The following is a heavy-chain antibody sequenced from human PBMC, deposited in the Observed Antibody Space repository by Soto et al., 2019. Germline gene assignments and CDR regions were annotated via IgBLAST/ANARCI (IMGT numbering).Heavy chain of an antibody. D-gene: IGHD6-19*01. CDR1: VFTFSSYW. J-gene: IGHJ3*02. CDR3: ARVLKSSGWDNDVFDI. V-gene: IGHV3-74*01. Sequence: PGGSLRLSCAASVFTFSSYWMHWVRQAPGKGLVWVSRIDTYGSATRYADSVKGRFTISRDNAKNTLYPQMSTLRAEDTAVYYCARVLKSSGWDNDVFDIWGQGTMVTVSS. CDR2: IDTYGSAT.